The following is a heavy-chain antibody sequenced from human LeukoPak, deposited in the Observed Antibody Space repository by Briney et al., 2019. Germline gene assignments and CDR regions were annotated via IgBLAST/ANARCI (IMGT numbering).Heavy chain of an antibody. CDR3: ARGRNYYDSSGYYYEGDAFDI. Sequence: ASVKVSCKSSGYIFSSYYMYWVRQAPGQGLEWMGIINPSGGSIRYAQKFQGRVTMTRDTSTSTVYMELSSLRSEDTAVYYCARGRNYYDSSGYYYEGDAFDIWGQGTMVTVSS. J-gene: IGHJ3*02. CDR2: INPSGGSI. D-gene: IGHD3-22*01. CDR1: GYIFSSYY. V-gene: IGHV1-46*01.